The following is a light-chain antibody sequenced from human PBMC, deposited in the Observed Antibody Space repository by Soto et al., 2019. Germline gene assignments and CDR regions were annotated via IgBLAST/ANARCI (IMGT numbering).Light chain of an antibody. V-gene: IGLV2-14*01. CDR2: EVS. Sequence: QSVLTQPASVSGSPGQSITISCSGTSSDIGGYKYVSWYQQHPGKAPKLIIYEVSNRPSGVSNRFSASKSDNTASLTISGLQAEDEADYYCSSYTSDSTRVFGGGTQLTVL. J-gene: IGLJ3*02. CDR3: SSYTSDSTRV. CDR1: SSDIGGYKY.